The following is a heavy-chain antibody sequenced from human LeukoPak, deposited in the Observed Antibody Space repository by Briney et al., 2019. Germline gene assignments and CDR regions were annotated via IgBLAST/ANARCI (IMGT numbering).Heavy chain of an antibody. Sequence: KPSETLSLTCAVYGGSFSGYYWSWIRQPAGKGLEWIGRIYTSGSTNYNPSLKSRVTISVDTSKNQFSLKLSSVTAADTAVYYCARAYSGSYYVGYYYYYMDVWGKGTTVTVSS. D-gene: IGHD1-26*01. CDR3: ARAYSGSYYVGYYYYYMDV. CDR2: IYTSGST. J-gene: IGHJ6*03. CDR1: GGSFSGYY. V-gene: IGHV4-59*10.